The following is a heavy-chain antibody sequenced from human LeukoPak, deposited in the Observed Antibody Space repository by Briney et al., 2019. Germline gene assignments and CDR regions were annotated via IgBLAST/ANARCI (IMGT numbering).Heavy chain of an antibody. CDR1: GFGFSNHY. J-gene: IGHJ4*02. CDR2: INEDGSNK. D-gene: IGHD6-19*01. Sequence: PGGSLRLSCTASGFGFSNHYMRWIRQAPGKGLEWVANINEDGSNKWHLGSVKGRFTVSRDNARNSLYLQMNSLRVEDTAVYYCTRVIVAVPGYFDYFDFWGQGVLVTVSS. CDR3: TRVIVAVPGYFDYFDF. V-gene: IGHV3-7*01.